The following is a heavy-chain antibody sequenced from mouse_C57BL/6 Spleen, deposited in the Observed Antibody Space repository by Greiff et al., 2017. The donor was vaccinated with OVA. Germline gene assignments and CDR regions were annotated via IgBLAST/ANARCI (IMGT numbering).Heavy chain of an antibody. D-gene: IGHD2-4*01. CDR1: GFTFSSYG. CDR3: ARATMINYFDY. Sequence: EVMLVESGGDLVKPGGSLKLSCAASGFTFSSYGMSWVRQTPDKRLEWVATISSGGSYTYCPDSVKGRFTISRDNAKNTLYLQMSSLKSEDTAMYYCARATMINYFDYWGQGTTLTVSS. CDR2: ISSGGSYT. J-gene: IGHJ2*01. V-gene: IGHV5-6*01.